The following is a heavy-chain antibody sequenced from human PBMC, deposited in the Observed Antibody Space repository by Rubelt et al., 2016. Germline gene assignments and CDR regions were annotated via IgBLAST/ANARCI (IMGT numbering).Heavy chain of an antibody. J-gene: IGHJ6*02. D-gene: IGHD2-15*01. CDR3: AREPKDRERKSGYYYYYGMDV. Sequence: QVQLVQFGAEVKKPGSSVKVSCKASGGTFSSYAISWVRQAPGQGLEWMGRIIPILGIANYAQKFQGRVTITADESTSTAYMELSSLRSEDTAVYYCAREPKDRERKSGYYYYYGMDVWGQGTTVTVSS. CDR1: GGTFSSYA. V-gene: IGHV1-69*09. CDR2: IIPILGIA.